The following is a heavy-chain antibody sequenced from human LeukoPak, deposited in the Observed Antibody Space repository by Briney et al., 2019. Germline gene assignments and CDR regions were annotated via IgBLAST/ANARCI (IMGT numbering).Heavy chain of an antibody. Sequence: GGSLRLSCAASGFIFDDYAMHWVRQAPGKGLEWVSLISWDGDNTYYADSVKGRFTISRDNSKNSLYLQMNSVRAEDTALYYCAKRDGGNFHVFDIWGQGTMVTVSS. CDR2: ISWDGDNT. J-gene: IGHJ3*02. CDR1: GFIFDDYA. V-gene: IGHV3-43D*03. D-gene: IGHD4-23*01. CDR3: AKRDGGNFHVFDI.